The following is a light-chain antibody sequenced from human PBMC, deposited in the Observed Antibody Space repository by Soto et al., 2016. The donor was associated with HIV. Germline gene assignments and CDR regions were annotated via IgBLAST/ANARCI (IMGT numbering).Light chain of an antibody. J-gene: IGKJ2*01. CDR3: IQSVQLPH. V-gene: IGKV2D-29*01. CDR2: EVS. Sequence: DGKTYLSWYLQKPGQPPHLLIYEVSNRFSGVPIRFSGSGSGTDFTLKISRVEAEDIGVYYCIQSVQLPHFGQGTKLEIK. CDR1: DGKTY.